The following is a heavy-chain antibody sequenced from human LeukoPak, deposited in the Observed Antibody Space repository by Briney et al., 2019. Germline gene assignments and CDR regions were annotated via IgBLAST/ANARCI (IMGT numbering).Heavy chain of an antibody. D-gene: IGHD3-10*01. V-gene: IGHV4-34*01. CDR2: INHSGST. CDR3: ARGRGMRYYGSGSYSY. CDR1: GGSFSGYY. Sequence: SETLSLTCAVYGGSFSGYYWSWIRQPPGKGLEWIGEINHSGSTNYNPSLKSRVTISVGTSKNQFSLKLSSVTAADTAVYYCARGRGMRYYGSGSYSYWGQGTLVTVSS. J-gene: IGHJ4*02.